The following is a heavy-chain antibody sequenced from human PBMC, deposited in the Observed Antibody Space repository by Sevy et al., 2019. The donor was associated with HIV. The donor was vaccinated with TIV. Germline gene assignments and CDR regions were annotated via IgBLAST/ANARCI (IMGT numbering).Heavy chain of an antibody. V-gene: IGHV4-4*02. CDR1: GGSISSSNW. CDR3: ARDFRDFWSGYYTGYYGMDV. CDR2: IYHSGST. D-gene: IGHD3-3*01. J-gene: IGHJ6*02. Sequence: SETLSLTCAVSGGSISSSNWWSWVRQPPGKGLEWIGEIYHSGSTNYNPSLKSRVTISVDKSKNQFSLKLSSVTAADTAVYYCARDFRDFWSGYYTGYYGMDVWGQRTTVTVSS.